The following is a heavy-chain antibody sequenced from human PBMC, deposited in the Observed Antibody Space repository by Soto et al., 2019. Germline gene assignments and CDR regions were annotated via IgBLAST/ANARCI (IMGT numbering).Heavy chain of an antibody. Sequence: QVQLVESGGGLVKPGGSLRLSCAASGFTFSDYYMSWIRQAPGKGLEWVSYISSSGSTIYYADSVKGRFTISRDNAKNSLYLQMNSLRAEDTAVYYCARADRYDDFWSSNYYYYYMDVWGKGTTVTVSS. CDR2: ISSSGSTI. D-gene: IGHD3-3*01. CDR3: ARADRYDDFWSSNYYYYYMDV. CDR1: GFTFSDYY. V-gene: IGHV3-11*01. J-gene: IGHJ6*03.